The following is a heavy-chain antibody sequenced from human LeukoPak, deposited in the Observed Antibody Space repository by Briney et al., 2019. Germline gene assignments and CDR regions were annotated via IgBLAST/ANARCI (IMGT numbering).Heavy chain of an antibody. Sequence: GASVKVSCKASGGTFSSYAISWVRQAPGQGLEWMGRIIPIFGTANYAQKFQGRVAITTDESTSTAYMELSSLRSEDTAVYYCTRHAVTFGGVIIDYWGQGTLVTVSS. J-gene: IGHJ4*02. CDR1: GGTFSSYA. CDR2: IIPIFGTA. CDR3: TRHAVTFGGVIIDY. D-gene: IGHD3-16*02. V-gene: IGHV1-69*05.